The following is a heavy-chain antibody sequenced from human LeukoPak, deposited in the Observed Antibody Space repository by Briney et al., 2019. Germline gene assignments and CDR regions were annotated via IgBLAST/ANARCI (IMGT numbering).Heavy chain of an antibody. CDR3: AKGYCSSTSCWKGAFDI. J-gene: IGHJ3*02. CDR1: GFTFSSYA. V-gene: IGHV3-23*01. D-gene: IGHD2-2*01. CDR2: ISGSGGST. Sequence: PGGSLRLSCAASGFTFSSYAMSWVRQAPGKGLEWVSAISGSGGSTYYADSVKGRFTISRDNSKNTLYLQMNSLRAEDTAVYYCAKGYCSSTSCWKGAFDIWGQGTMVTVSS.